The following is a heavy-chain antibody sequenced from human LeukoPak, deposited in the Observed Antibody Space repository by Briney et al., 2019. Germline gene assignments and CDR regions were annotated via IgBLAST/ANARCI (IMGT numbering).Heavy chain of an antibody. CDR3: AKDRFIRGYSYGQLDY. V-gene: IGHV3-23*01. D-gene: IGHD5-18*01. J-gene: IGHJ4*02. Sequence: GGSLRLSCAASGFTFSSYAMSWVRQAPGKGLEWVSAISGSGGSTYHADSVKGRFTISRDNSKNTLYLQMNSLRAEDTAVYYCAKDRFIRGYSYGQLDYWGQGTLVTVSS. CDR1: GFTFSSYA. CDR2: ISGSGGST.